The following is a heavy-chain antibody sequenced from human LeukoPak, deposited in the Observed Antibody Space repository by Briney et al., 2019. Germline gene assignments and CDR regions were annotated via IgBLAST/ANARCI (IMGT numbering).Heavy chain of an antibody. CDR1: GFTFSSYW. V-gene: IGHV3-7*01. Sequence: AGGSLRLACAASGFTFSSYWMSWVRQAPGKWLEWVANIKQDGSEKYYVDAVKGRFIISRDNAKNSLFLQMNSLRAEDTAVYYCARDLPLYDILTGYHPTMDYWGQGTLVTVSS. J-gene: IGHJ4*02. D-gene: IGHD3-9*01. CDR2: IKQDGSEK. CDR3: ARDLPLYDILTGYHPTMDY.